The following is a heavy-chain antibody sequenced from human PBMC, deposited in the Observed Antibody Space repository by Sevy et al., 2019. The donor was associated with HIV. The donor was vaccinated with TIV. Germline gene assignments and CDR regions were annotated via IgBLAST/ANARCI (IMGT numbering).Heavy chain of an antibody. Sequence: GGSLRLSCTSSGFTFGDYAMSWFRQAPGKGLEWVAFIRRNSHEPYGGTTEYAASVKGRFTISRDDSRSIAYLQMNSLKTEDTAVYYCTRALATADTPEYYFDYWGQGILVTVSS. J-gene: IGHJ4*02. D-gene: IGHD5-12*01. CDR1: GFTFGDYA. CDR3: TRALATADTPEYYFDY. CDR2: IRRNSHEPYGGTT. V-gene: IGHV3-49*03.